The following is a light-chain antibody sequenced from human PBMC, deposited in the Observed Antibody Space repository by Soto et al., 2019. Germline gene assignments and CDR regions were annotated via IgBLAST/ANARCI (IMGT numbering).Light chain of an antibody. CDR3: QQYNNWPPIT. CDR1: QTISNT. V-gene: IGKV3-15*01. J-gene: IGKJ5*01. Sequence: EVVMTQSPATLSVPPGDKVSLSCRANQTISNTLAWYQQKPGQAPRLLIYAASTRATGVSARFSGSGSGTEFTLTISSLQSEDFAVYYCQQYNNWPPITFGQGTRLEIK. CDR2: AAS.